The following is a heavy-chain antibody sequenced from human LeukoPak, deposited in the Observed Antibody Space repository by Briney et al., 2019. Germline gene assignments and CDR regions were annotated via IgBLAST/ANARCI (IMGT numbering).Heavy chain of an antibody. CDR2: SIPIFGTA. D-gene: IGHD3-9*01. CDR3: ARSDHYDILTGYGYYYYMDV. V-gene: IGHV1-69*05. Sequence: SVKVSCKASGGTFSSYAISWVRQAPGQGLEWMGRSIPIFGTANYAQKFQGRVTITTDESTSTAYMELSSLRSEDTAVYYCARSDHYDILTGYGYYYYMDVWGKGTTVTVSS. J-gene: IGHJ6*03. CDR1: GGTFSSYA.